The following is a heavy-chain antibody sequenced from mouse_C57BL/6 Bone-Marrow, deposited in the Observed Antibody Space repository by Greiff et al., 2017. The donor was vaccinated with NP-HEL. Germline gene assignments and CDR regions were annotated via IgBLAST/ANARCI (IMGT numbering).Heavy chain of an antibody. J-gene: IGHJ4*01. V-gene: IGHV5-6*02. Sequence: DVKLVESGGDLVKPGGSLKLSCAASGFTFSSYGMSWVRQTPDKRLEWVATISSGGSYTYYPDSVKGRFTISRDNAKNTLYLQMSSLKSEDTAMYYCARRVYYAMDYWGQGTSVTVSS. CDR1: GFTFSSYG. CDR3: ARRVYYAMDY. CDR2: ISSGGSYT.